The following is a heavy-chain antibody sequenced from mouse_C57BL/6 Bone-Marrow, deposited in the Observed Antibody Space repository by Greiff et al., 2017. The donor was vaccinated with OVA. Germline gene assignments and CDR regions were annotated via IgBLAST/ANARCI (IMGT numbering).Heavy chain of an antibody. CDR1: GYTFTDYY. Sequence: EVMLQQSGPELVKPGASVKISCKASGYTFTDYYMNWVKQSHGQSLEWIGDINPNNGGTSYNQKFKGKATLTVDKSSSTAYMELRSLTSEDSAVYYCARYYYGSSYFDYWGQGTTLTVSS. D-gene: IGHD1-1*01. V-gene: IGHV1-26*01. J-gene: IGHJ2*01. CDR2: INPNNGGT. CDR3: ARYYYGSSYFDY.